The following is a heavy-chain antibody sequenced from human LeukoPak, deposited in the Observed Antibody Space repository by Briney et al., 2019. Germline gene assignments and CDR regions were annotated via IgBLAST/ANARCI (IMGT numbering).Heavy chain of an antibody. V-gene: IGHV4-34*01. CDR2: INHSGST. CDR1: GGSFSGYY. CDR3: AREWVWWDRSLYYFDY. Sequence: SETLSLTCAVYGGSFSGYYWSWIRQPPGKGLEWIGEINHSGSTNYNPSLKSRVTISVDTSKNQFSLKLSSVTAADTAVYYCAREWVWWDRSLYYFDYWGQGTLVTVSS. D-gene: IGHD2-21*01. J-gene: IGHJ4*02.